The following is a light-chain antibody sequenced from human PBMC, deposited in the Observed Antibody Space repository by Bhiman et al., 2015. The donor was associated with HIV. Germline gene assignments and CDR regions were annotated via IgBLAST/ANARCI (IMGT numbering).Light chain of an antibody. Sequence: QSALTQPASVSGSPGQSITISCTGTSSDVGDYNYVSWYQQHPGKAPKVMIYEVSKRPSGVSNRFSGSKSGNTASLTISGLQTEDEADYYCCSYAGSSTYVVFGGGTKLTVL. CDR1: SSDVGDYNY. J-gene: IGLJ2*01. CDR2: EVS. V-gene: IGLV2-23*02. CDR3: CSYAGSSTYVV.